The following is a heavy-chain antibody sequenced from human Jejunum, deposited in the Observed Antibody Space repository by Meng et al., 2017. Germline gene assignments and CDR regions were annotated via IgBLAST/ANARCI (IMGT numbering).Heavy chain of an antibody. J-gene: IGHJ4*02. Sequence: GESLKISCQGSGYTFTTSWIGWVRQTPGKGLEWMGIVYPGDSDIRYSTSFQGQVTVSADKSISTAYLQWSSLKASDTAMYYCARLNNDRFCVSNSCVVGRYFDYWGQGTLVTVSS. V-gene: IGHV5-51*01. CDR1: GYTFTTSW. CDR3: ARLNNDRFCVSNSCVVGRYFDY. D-gene: IGHD2-2*01. CDR2: VYPGDSDI.